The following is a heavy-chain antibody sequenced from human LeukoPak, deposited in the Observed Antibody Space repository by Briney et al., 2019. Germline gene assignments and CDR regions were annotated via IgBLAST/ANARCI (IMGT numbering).Heavy chain of an antibody. D-gene: IGHD2-15*01. CDR3: GRLGGYGSCYYCDY. V-gene: IGHV3-30*04. CDR2: ISYDGSNK. Sequence: AGGSLRLSCAASGFTFSSYAMHRVRQAPGKGLEWVAVISYDGSNKYYADSVKGRFTISRDNSKNTLYLQMNSLRAEDTAVYYCGRLGGYGSCYYCDYWGQGTLVTVSS. J-gene: IGHJ4*02. CDR1: GFTFSSYA.